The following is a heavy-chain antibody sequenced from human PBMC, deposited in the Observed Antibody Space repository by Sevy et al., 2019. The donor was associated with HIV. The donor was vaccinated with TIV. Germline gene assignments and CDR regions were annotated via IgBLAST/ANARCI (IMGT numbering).Heavy chain of an antibody. D-gene: IGHD6-6*01. CDR1: GGTFSSYA. CDR3: ARPTLVDAFDI. Sequence: ASVKVSCKASGGTFSSYAISWVRRAPGQGLEWMGGIIPIFGTANYAQKFQGRVTITADKSTSTAYMELSSLRSEDTAVYYCARPTLVDAFDIWGQGTMVTVSS. J-gene: IGHJ3*02. CDR2: IIPIFGTA. V-gene: IGHV1-69*06.